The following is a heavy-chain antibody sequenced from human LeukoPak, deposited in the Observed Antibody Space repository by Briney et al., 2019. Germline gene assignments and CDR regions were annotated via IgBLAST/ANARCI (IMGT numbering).Heavy chain of an antibody. J-gene: IGHJ4*02. CDR3: AWDSSGYSGY. D-gene: IGHD3-22*01. Sequence: ASVKVSCKASGYTFTGYYMHWVRQAPGQGLEWMGWINPNSGGTKYAQKFQGRVTMTRATSISTAYMELSSLGSEDTAVYYCAWDSSGYSGYWGQGTLVTVSS. V-gene: IGHV1-2*02. CDR1: GYTFTGYY. CDR2: INPNSGGT.